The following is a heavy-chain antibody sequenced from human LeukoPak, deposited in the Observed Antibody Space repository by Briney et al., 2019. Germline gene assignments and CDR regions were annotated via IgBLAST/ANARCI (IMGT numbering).Heavy chain of an antibody. CDR3: ASEIAAAGYFDY. CDR1: GYTFNTYG. V-gene: IGHV1-18*01. CDR2: ISAYNGNT. Sequence: ASVKVSCKASGYTFNTYGISWVRQAPGQGLEWMGWISAYNGNTNYAQKLQGRVTMTTDTSTSTAYMELRSLRSDDTAVYYCASEIAAAGYFDYWGQGTLVTVSS. D-gene: IGHD6-13*01. J-gene: IGHJ4*02.